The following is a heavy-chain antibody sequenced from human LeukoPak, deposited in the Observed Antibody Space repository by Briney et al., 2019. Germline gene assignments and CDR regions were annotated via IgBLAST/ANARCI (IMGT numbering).Heavy chain of an antibody. D-gene: IGHD6-19*01. CDR1: GFTFSSYA. J-gene: IGHJ4*02. CDR3: ARDERAVAGTFDY. V-gene: IGHV3-30*01. Sequence: PGRSLRLSCAASGFTFSSYAMHWVRQAPGKGLEWVAVISYDGSNKYYADSVKGRFTISRDNSKNTLYLQMNGLRAEDTAVYYCARDERAVAGTFDYWGQGTLVTVSS. CDR2: ISYDGSNK.